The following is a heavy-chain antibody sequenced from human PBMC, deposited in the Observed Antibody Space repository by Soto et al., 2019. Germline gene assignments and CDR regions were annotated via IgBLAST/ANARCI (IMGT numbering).Heavy chain of an antibody. CDR1: GDSISSADYY. CDR3: ARGRYSYGYGYYYYGMDV. Sequence: SETLSLTCTVSGDSISSADYYWSWIRQTPGKGLEWIGHIFYSGTTYYNPSLKSRLTISVDTSKNHFSLRLTSVTAADTAVYYCARGRYSYGYGYYYYGMDVWGQGTTVTVSS. D-gene: IGHD5-18*01. V-gene: IGHV4-30-4*01. J-gene: IGHJ6*02. CDR2: IFYSGTT.